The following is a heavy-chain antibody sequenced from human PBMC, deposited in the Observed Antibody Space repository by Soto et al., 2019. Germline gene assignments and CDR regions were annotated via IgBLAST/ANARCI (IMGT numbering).Heavy chain of an antibody. Sequence: GGSLRLSCAASGFTFSSYAMHWVRQAPGKGLEWVAVISYDGSNKYYADSVKGRFTISRDNSKNTLYLQMNSLRAEDTAVYYCAREMPNDFYGMDVWGQRTTVTV. V-gene: IGHV3-30-3*01. CDR3: AREMPNDFYGMDV. CDR1: GFTFSSYA. D-gene: IGHD2-2*01. J-gene: IGHJ6*02. CDR2: ISYDGSNK.